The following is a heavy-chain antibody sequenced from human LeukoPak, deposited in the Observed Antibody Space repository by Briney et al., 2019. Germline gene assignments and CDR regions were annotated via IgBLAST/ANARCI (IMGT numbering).Heavy chain of an antibody. D-gene: IGHD2-2*01. V-gene: IGHV4-61*02. Sequence: SQTLSLTCTVSVGSISSGSYYWSWIRQPAGKGLDWIIRIYTNWGTNYNPSLTSPATKSIDTSKNQLTMKLSSVTAAGTAVYCCARAVVVVPAAIRAFLWDWFDPWGQGTLVTVSS. CDR2: IYTNWGT. CDR3: ARAVVVVPAAIRAFLWDWFDP. J-gene: IGHJ5*02. CDR1: VGSISSGSYY.